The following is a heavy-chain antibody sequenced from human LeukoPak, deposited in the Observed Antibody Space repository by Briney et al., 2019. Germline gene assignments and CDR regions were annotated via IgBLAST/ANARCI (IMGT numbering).Heavy chain of an antibody. CDR3: ARDAGTVTTSAPFDY. D-gene: IGHD4-17*01. J-gene: IGHJ4*02. Sequence: SETLSLTCTVSGGSISSGGYYWSWIRQPPGKGLEWIGYIYHSGSTYYNPSLKSRVTISVDRSKNQFSLKLSSVTAADTAVYYCARDAGTVTTSAPFDYWGQGTLVTVSS. CDR1: GGSISSGGYY. CDR2: IYHSGST. V-gene: IGHV4-30-2*01.